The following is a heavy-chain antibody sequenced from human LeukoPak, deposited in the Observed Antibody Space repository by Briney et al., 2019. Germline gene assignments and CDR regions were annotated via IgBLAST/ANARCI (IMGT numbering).Heavy chain of an antibody. D-gene: IGHD3-16*01. CDR1: GGSISSYY. CDR3: ARVRGDFETD. V-gene: IGHV4-59*01. CDR2: RYYSGST. J-gene: IGHJ1*01. Sequence: SETLSLTCSVSGGSISSYYWTWIRQPPGKGLEWIGYRYYSGSTTYNPSLKSRVTISVDTSKTQSSLKLNSVTAADTAIYYCARVRGDFETDWGQGTLVTVSS.